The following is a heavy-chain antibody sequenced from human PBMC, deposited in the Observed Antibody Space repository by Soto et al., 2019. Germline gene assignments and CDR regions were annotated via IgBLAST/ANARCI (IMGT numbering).Heavy chain of an antibody. CDR3: AGDRARTGAYYFGN. Sequence: SRNLAFKAAWDGISGYAVSWVRQAPGQGLEWMGGIIPIFGTANYAQKFQGRVTITADESTSTAYMELRSLRSEDTAVYYCAGDRARTGAYYFGNWGQGTLVTVPS. D-gene: IGHD1-26*01. CDR1: WDGISGYA. V-gene: IGHV1-69*13. CDR2: IIPIFGTA. J-gene: IGHJ4*02.